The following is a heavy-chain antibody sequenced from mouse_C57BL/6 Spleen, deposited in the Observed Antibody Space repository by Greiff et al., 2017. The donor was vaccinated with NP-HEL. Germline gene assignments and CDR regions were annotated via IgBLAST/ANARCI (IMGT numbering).Heavy chain of an antibody. CDR1: GYTLTDYY. D-gene: IGHD2-4*01. V-gene: IGHV1-26*01. CDR3: ARSDYDYDVWFAY. Sequence: EVQLQQSGPELVKPGASVKISCKASGYTLTDYYMNWVKQSHGKSLEWIGDINPNNGGTSYNQKFKGKATLTVDKSSSTAYMELRSLTSADSAVYYCARSDYDYDVWFAYWGQGTLVTVSA. CDR2: INPNNGGT. J-gene: IGHJ3*01.